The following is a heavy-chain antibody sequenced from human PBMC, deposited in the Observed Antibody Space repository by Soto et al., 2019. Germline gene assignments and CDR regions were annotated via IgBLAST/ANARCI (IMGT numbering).Heavy chain of an antibody. CDR2: ISGFNGNT. CDR1: GYTFSTYY. CDR3: ARDDAISGRARAFDG. J-gene: IGHJ3*01. V-gene: IGHV1-18*01. Sequence: QVRLVQSGTVVTEPGASVKVSCKASGYTFSTYYIIWVRQAPGQGLQWLGWISGFNGNTFSPQEVLDRVVMNMDTSTTTAYMELTSLRAADTAVYYCARDDAISGRARAFDGWGQGTLVIVSS. D-gene: IGHD6-25*01.